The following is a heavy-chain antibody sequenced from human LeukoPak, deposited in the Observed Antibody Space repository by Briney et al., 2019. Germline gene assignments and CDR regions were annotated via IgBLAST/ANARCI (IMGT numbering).Heavy chain of an antibody. Sequence: GALRLSCAASGFTFSDHAMSWVRQAPGKGLEWVSGISGSGGSTYYADSGKGRFTISRDNSKNTLYLQMNSLRADDTAVYYCAKDQSIAATGTGNWFDPWGQGTLVTVSS. CDR2: ISGSGGST. V-gene: IGHV3-23*01. J-gene: IGHJ5*02. CDR3: AKDQSIAATGTGNWFDP. CDR1: GFTFSDHA. D-gene: IGHD6-13*01.